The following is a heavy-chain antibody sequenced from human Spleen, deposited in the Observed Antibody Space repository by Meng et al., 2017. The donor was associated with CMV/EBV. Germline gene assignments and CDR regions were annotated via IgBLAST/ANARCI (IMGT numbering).Heavy chain of an antibody. J-gene: IGHJ4*02. CDR2: ISYDGSNK. CDR3: ARDRGRLVGDSKALDY. CDR1: GFTFSSYA. V-gene: IGHV3-30*04. D-gene: IGHD6-13*01. Sequence: SGFTFSSYARHWVRQAPGKGLEWVAVISYDGSNKYYADSVKGRFTISRDNSKNTLYLQMNSLRAEDTAVYYCARDRGRLVGDSKALDYWGQGTLVTVSS.